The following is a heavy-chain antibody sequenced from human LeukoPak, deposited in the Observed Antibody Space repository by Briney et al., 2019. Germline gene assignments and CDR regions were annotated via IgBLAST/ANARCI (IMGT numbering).Heavy chain of an antibody. D-gene: IGHD3-3*01. CDR1: GFTFSSYG. CDR3: AKDRSGFSNWFDP. Sequence: GGSLRLSCAASGFTFSSYGMHWVRQAPGKGLEWVAFIQSDGGNKYYADSVKGRFTTSRDNSKNTLFLQMNSLRAEDTAVYYCAKDRSGFSNWFDPWGQGTLVTVSS. V-gene: IGHV3-30*02. CDR2: IQSDGGNK. J-gene: IGHJ5*02.